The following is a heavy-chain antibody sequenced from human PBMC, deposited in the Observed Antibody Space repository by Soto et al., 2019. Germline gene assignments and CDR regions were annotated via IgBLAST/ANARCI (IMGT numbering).Heavy chain of an antibody. J-gene: IGHJ4*02. Sequence: EVQLVESGGGLIQPGGSLRLSCAASGLIVSSNCLTWVRQAPGKGLECVSITCSGGTTYYADSVRGRYTISSDNSKNTLNLKMNSRRADDTAVYYWEGRLATAASLDCWGQGSEVHVTS. D-gene: IGHD3-16*01. V-gene: IGHV3-53*01. CDR3: EGRLATAASLDC. CDR2: TCSGGTT. CDR1: GLIVSSNC.